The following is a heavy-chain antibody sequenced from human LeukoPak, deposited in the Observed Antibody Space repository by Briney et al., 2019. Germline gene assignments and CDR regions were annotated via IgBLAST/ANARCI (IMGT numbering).Heavy chain of an antibody. CDR1: GFIFSTYA. J-gene: IGHJ4*02. Sequence: VQPGGSLRLSCAASGFIFSTYAMHWVRQAPGKGLEYVSAIRDHGGSTYYANSVKGRFIISRDNSKNTLYLQMGNLRIEDMAVYYCARESATSGWLFDYWGQGTLVTVCS. CDR2: IRDHGGST. V-gene: IGHV3-64*01. D-gene: IGHD6-19*01. CDR3: ARESATSGWLFDY.